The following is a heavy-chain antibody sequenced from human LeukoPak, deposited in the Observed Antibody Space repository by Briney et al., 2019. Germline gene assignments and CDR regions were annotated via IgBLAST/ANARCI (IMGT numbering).Heavy chain of an antibody. CDR2: INQDASEK. V-gene: IGHV3-7*01. Sequence: PGGSLRLSCEVSGLTFSGYWVTWVRQAPGKGLEWVANINQDASEKYYVESVKGRFAISRDNAKNSLYLQMNSLRAEDTAVYYCATYSSRNAREFQSWGQGTLVTVSS. D-gene: IGHD2-2*01. CDR1: GLTFSGYW. J-gene: IGHJ1*01. CDR3: ATYSSRNAREFQS.